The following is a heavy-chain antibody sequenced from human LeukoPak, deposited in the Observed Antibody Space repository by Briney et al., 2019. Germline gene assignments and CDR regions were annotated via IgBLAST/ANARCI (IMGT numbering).Heavy chain of an antibody. V-gene: IGHV1-2*02. CDR2: INPNSGGT. D-gene: IGHD6-19*01. CDR3: ARGPRSAVAGVDY. Sequence: ASVKGSCKASGYTFTGDYMHWVRQAPGQGLEWMGWINPNSGGTNYAQKFQGRVTMTRDTSISTAYMELSRLRSDDTAVYYCARGPRSAVAGVDYWGQGTLVTVSS. CDR1: GYTFTGDY. J-gene: IGHJ4*02.